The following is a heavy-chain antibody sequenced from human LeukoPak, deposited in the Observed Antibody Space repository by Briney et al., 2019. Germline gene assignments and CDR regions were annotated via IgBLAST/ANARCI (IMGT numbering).Heavy chain of an antibody. CDR2: INHSGRT. J-gene: IGHJ5*02. CDR1: GGSFRGYY. D-gene: IGHD6-13*01. Sequence: SETLSLTCAVYGGSFRGYYWSWIRQPPGKGLEWIGEINHSGRTNYNPSLKCRVTISVDTSKNQFSLKLSSATAADTAVYYCARGLNRYSSSWYGRGDWFDPWGQGTLVTVSS. V-gene: IGHV4-34*01. CDR3: ARGLNRYSSSWYGRGDWFDP.